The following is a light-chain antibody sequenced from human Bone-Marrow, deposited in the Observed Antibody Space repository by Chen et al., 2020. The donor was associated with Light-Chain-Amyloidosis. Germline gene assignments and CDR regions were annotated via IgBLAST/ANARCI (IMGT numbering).Light chain of an antibody. CDR3: QNYNSAPLA. J-gene: IGKJ4*01. V-gene: IGKV1-27*01. Sequence: DIHMTQSPSSLSASVGDVVTISRRASQDISTSLAWYQQKPGQVPELLIYGASILQSGVPSRFSGSGSGTDFTLTISSLQPEDVATYSCQNYNSAPLAFGGGTKVEIK. CDR1: QDISTS. CDR2: GAS.